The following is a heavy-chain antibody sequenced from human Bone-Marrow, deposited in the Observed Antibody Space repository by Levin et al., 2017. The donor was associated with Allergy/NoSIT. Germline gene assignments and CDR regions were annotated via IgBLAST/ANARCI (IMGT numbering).Heavy chain of an antibody. Sequence: SVKVSCKASGGTLSNYAISWVRQAPGHGLEWMGSIIPIFGSINYAENFRGRVTITADEYKTTAYMELSSLRFEDTAVYYCSRVSPTKSGHGGSWGQGTLVTVSS. CDR1: GGTLSNYA. CDR3: SRVSPTKSGHGGS. CDR2: IIPIFGSI. D-gene: IGHD5-12*01. J-gene: IGHJ1*01. V-gene: IGHV1-69*13.